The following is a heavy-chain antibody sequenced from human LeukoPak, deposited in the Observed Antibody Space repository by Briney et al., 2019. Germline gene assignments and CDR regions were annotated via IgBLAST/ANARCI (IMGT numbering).Heavy chain of an antibody. CDR3: ARDARYYFDY. V-gene: IGHV3-30*04. Sequence: GGSLRLSCAASGFTFSSYAMHWVRQAPGKGLEWVAVISYDGSNKYYADSVKGRFTISRDSSKNTLYLQMNSLRAEDTAVYYCARDARYYFDYWGQGTLVTVSS. CDR2: ISYDGSNK. J-gene: IGHJ4*02. CDR1: GFTFSSYA.